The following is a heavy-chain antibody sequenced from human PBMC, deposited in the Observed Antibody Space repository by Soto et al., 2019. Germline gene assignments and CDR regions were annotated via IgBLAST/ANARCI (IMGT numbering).Heavy chain of an antibody. D-gene: IGHD3-22*01. CDR2: IKPDGSQK. CDR3: ARGDYYDTSGPFSDAFDI. V-gene: IGHV3-7*04. J-gene: IGHJ3*02. Sequence: DPGGSLRLSCAASGFTFSNYWMSWVRQAPGKGLEWVANIKPDGSQKWYVDSVKGRFTISRDNAKKSLYLQMNSLRAEDTAVYYCARGDYYDTSGPFSDAFDIWGQGTMVTVSS. CDR1: GFTFSNYW.